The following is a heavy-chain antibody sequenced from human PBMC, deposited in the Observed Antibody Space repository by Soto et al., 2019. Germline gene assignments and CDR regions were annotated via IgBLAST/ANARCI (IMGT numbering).Heavy chain of an antibody. V-gene: IGHV1-46*03. Sequence: ASVKVSCKAAGYTFTSYYMHLVRQAPGQGLEWMGIINPSGGSTSYAQKFQGRVTMTRDTSTSTVYMELSSLRSEDTAVYYCARVWGYCSGGSCSLFDYWGQGTLVTVSS. D-gene: IGHD2-15*01. CDR3: ARVWGYCSGGSCSLFDY. CDR2: INPSGGST. J-gene: IGHJ4*02. CDR1: GYTFTSYY.